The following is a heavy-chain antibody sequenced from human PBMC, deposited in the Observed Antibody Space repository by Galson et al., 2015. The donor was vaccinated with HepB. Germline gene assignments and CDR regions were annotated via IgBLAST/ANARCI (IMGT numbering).Heavy chain of an antibody. J-gene: IGHJ3*02. CDR2: ISYDGSNK. Sequence: SLRLSCAASGFTFSRYGMHWVRQAPGKGLEWVAVISYDGSNKYYADSVKGRFTISRDNSKNTLYLQMNSLRAEDTAVYYCAKVGMMSGSYWGDAFDIWGQGTMVTVSS. CDR3: AKVGMMSGSYWGDAFDI. V-gene: IGHV3-30*18. D-gene: IGHD1-26*01. CDR1: GFTFSRYG.